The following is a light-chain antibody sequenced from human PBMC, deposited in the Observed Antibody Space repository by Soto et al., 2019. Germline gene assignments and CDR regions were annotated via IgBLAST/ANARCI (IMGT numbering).Light chain of an antibody. CDR2: KAS. CDR3: QHYNTYST. Sequence: DIQMTQSPSTLSASVGDRGIITCRASQSISSWLAWYQQKPGKAPKLLIYKASSLESGVPSRFSGSGSGTEFTLTISSLQPDDFATYYCQHYNTYSTFGQGTKVDIK. J-gene: IGKJ1*01. CDR1: QSISSW. V-gene: IGKV1-5*03.